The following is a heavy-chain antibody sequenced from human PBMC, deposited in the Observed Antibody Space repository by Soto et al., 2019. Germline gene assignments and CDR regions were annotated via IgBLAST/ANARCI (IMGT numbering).Heavy chain of an antibody. CDR3: AKGGSGSYSNAFDI. CDR1: GGSISNISYY. Sequence: SDTLSLTCTVSGGSISNISYYRGWIRQPPGKGLEWIGSIYYSGSTYYNPSLKSRVTISVDTSKNQFSLKLSSVTAADTAVYYCAKGGSGSYSNAFDIWGQGTMVTVSS. D-gene: IGHD3-10*01. J-gene: IGHJ3*02. CDR2: IYYSGST. V-gene: IGHV4-39*01.